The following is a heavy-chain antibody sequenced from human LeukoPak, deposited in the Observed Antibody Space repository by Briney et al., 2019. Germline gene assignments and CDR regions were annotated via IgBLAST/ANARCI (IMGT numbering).Heavy chain of an antibody. CDR2: INSDGSST. CDR3: ARDVAPAATYNWFDP. V-gene: IGHV3-74*01. D-gene: IGHD2-2*01. J-gene: IGHJ5*02. Sequence: GGSLRLSCAASGFTFSSYWMHWVRQAPGKGLVWVSRINSDGSSTSYADSVKGRFTISRDNAKNTLYLQMNSLRAEDTAVYYCARDVAPAATYNWFDPWGQGTLVTVSS. CDR1: GFTFSSYW.